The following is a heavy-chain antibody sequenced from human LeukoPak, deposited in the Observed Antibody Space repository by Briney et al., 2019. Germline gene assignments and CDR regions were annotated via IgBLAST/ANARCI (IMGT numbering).Heavy chain of an antibody. V-gene: IGHV1-69*05. CDR1: GGTFSSYA. Sequence: SVKVSCKASGGTFSSYAISWVRQAPGQGLEWMGGIIPIFGTANYAQKFQGRVTITTDESTSTAYMELSSLRSEDTAVYYCARESRREGYFDYWGQGTLATVSS. CDR3: ARESRREGYFDY. CDR2: IIPIFGTA. J-gene: IGHJ4*02.